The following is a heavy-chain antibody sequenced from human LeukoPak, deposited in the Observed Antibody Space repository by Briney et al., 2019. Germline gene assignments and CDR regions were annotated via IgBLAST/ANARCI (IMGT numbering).Heavy chain of an antibody. Sequence: SETLSLTCTVSGGSISSSSYYWGWIRQPPGKGLEWIGSIYYSGSTYYNPSLKSRVTISVDTSKNQFSLKLSSVTAADTAVYYCASYYDYVWGSYRPAVGGDYWGQGTLVTVSS. D-gene: IGHD3-16*02. V-gene: IGHV4-39*07. CDR3: ASYYDYVWGSYRPAVGGDY. CDR1: GGSISSSSYY. CDR2: IYYSGST. J-gene: IGHJ4*02.